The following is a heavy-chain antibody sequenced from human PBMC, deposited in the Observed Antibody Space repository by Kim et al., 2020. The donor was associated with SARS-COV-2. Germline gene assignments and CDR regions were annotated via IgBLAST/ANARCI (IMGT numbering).Heavy chain of an antibody. CDR1: GFTFSSYS. J-gene: IGHJ4*02. V-gene: IGHV3-48*02. CDR2: ISSTSSLG. Sequence: GGSLRLSCVASGFTFSSYSVNWVRQAPGRGLEWLSYISSTSSLGYYADSVKGRFIISSDNGKNSRPLQMKILRDEDTAVYYCAKSKNYYFDYWGQGTLVTVSS. D-gene: IGHD1-7*01. CDR3: AKSKNYYFDY.